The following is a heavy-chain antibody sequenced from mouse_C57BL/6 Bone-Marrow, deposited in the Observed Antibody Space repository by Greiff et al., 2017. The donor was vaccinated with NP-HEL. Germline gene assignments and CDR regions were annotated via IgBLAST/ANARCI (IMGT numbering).Heavy chain of an antibody. D-gene: IGHD2-3*01. CDR2: INPNNGGT. CDR1: GYTFTDYN. CDR3: ARTVYDGYYGFAY. Sequence: EVQLQQSGPELVKPGASVKMSCKASGYTFTDYNMHWVKQSHGKSLEWIGYINPNNGGTSYNQKFKGKATLTVNKSSSTAYMELRSLTSEDSAVYYCARTVYDGYYGFAYWGQGTLVTVSA. J-gene: IGHJ3*01. V-gene: IGHV1-22*01.